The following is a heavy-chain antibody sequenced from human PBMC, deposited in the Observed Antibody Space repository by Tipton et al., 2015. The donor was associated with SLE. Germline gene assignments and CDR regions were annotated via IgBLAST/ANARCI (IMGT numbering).Heavy chain of an antibody. CDR2: IYTSGST. CDR1: GGSISSGSYY. V-gene: IGHV4-61*02. Sequence: TLSLTCTVSGGSISSGSYYWSWIRQPAGKGLEWIGRIYTSGSTYYNPSLKSRVTISVDTSKNQFSLKLSSVTAADTAVYYCARDREGYDFWSGSPPYFDYWGQGTLVTVSS. J-gene: IGHJ4*02. D-gene: IGHD3-3*01. CDR3: ARDREGYDFWSGSPPYFDY.